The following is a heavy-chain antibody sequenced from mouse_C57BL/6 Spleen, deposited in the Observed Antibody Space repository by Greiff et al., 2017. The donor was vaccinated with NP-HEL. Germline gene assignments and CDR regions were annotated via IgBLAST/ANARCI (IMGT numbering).Heavy chain of an antibody. V-gene: IGHV1-81*01. CDR2: IYPRSGNT. D-gene: IGHD1-1*01. CDR1: GYTFTSYG. Sequence: VQLQQSGAELARPGASVKLSCKASGYTFTSYGISWVKQRTGQGLEWIGEIYPRSGNTYYNEKFKGKATLTADKSSSTAYMELRSLTSEDSAVYFCARGLITTVVDWYFDVWGTGTTVTVSS. CDR3: ARGLITTVVDWYFDV. J-gene: IGHJ1*03.